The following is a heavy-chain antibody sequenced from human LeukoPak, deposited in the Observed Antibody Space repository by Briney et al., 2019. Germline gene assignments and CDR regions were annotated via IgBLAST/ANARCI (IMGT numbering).Heavy chain of an antibody. J-gene: IGHJ4*02. CDR2: IYYSGST. D-gene: IGHD5-24*01. CDR3: AKLGNRYGYNYFLGY. V-gene: IGHV4-59*08. CDR1: GGSLSSDY. Sequence: SETLSLTCTASGGSLSSDYWNWIRQPPGKRLQWIGYIYYSGSTNYNPSLKSRVTISVDTSKNQLSLKLSTVTAADTAVYYCAKLGNRYGYNYFLGYWGQGILVTVSS.